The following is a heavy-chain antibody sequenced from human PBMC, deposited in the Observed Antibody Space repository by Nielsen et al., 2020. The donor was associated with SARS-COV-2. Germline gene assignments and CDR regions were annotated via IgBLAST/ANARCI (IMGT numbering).Heavy chain of an antibody. Sequence: ASVKASCKASGYTFTTYGISWVRQAPGQGLEWMGWISAYNGNTNYAQKFQGRVTMTTDTSTSTAYMELRSLRSDDTAVYYCARIGAYYGSGTYPDYWAQGTLVTVSS. J-gene: IGHJ4*02. CDR3: ARIGAYYGSGTYPDY. D-gene: IGHD3-10*01. CDR2: ISAYNGNT. CDR1: GYTFTTYG. V-gene: IGHV1-18*04.